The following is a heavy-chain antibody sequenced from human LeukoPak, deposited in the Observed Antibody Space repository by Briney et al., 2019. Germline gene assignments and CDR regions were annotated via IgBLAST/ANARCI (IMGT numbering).Heavy chain of an antibody. V-gene: IGHV3-33*01. J-gene: IGHJ4*02. CDR3: ARERGGSDSSWYFDY. Sequence: GGSLRLSCAASGFTFSNYAMHWVRQARGKGLEWVAVIWYDGSDYNYADSVKGRFTISRDNSKNTLYLQMNSLRAEDTAVYYCARERGGSDSSWYFDYWGQGTLVTVSS. D-gene: IGHD6-13*01. CDR1: GFTFSNYA. CDR2: IWYDGSDY.